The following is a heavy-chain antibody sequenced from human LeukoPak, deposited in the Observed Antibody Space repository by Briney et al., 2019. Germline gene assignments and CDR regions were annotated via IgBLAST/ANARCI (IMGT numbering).Heavy chain of an antibody. CDR1: GGSISGYY. J-gene: IGHJ6*02. Sequence: SETLSLTCTVSGGSISGYYWTWIRQPPGRGLEWIGYIYYSGSTNYNPSLKSRVTISVDTSKNQFSLKLSSVTAADTAVYYCARILLTYYYGSGSLRSGHLKGPYYYYGMDVWGQGTTVTVSS. CDR3: ARILLTYYYGSGSLRSGHLKGPYYYYGMDV. V-gene: IGHV4-59*08. D-gene: IGHD3-10*01. CDR2: IYYSGST.